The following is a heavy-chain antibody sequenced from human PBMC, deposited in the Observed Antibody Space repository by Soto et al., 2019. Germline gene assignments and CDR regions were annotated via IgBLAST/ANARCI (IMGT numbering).Heavy chain of an antibody. CDR3: ARTWGSPNDY. J-gene: IGHJ4*02. CDR1: GASLTGYY. D-gene: IGHD3-16*01. V-gene: IGHV4-59*01. Sequence: PSETLSLTCVVSGASLTGYYWSWIRQPPGKGLEWIGYIYCSGSTNYNPSLKSRVTISVDTSKNQFSLKLSSVTAADTAVYYCARTWGSPNDYWGRGTLVTVSS. CDR2: IYCSGST.